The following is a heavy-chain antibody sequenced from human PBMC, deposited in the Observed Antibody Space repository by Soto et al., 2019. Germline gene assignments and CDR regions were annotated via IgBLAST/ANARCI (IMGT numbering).Heavy chain of an antibody. Sequence: ASVKGSCKASGYTFTGYYMHWVRQAPGQGLEWMGWINPNSGGTNYAQKFQGWVTMTRDTSISTAYMELSRLRSDDTAVYYCARGPDYSSSSEVWAFDIWGQGTMVTVSS. CDR2: INPNSGGT. CDR1: GYTFTGYY. J-gene: IGHJ3*02. V-gene: IGHV1-2*04. D-gene: IGHD6-6*01. CDR3: ARGPDYSSSSEVWAFDI.